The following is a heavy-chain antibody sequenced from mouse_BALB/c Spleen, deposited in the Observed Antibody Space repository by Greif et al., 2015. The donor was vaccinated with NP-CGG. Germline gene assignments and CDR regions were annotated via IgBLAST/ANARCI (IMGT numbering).Heavy chain of an antibody. CDR2: IYPGDGDT. J-gene: IGHJ4*01. V-gene: IGHV1-87*01. D-gene: IGHD1-1*01. CDR1: GYTFTSYW. Sequence: QVQLQQSGAELARPGASVKLSCKASGYTFTSYWMQWVKQRPGQGLEWIGAIYPGDGDTRYTQKFKGKATLTADKSSSTAYMQLSRLASEDSAVYYCAREAYYGSSYLYAMDYWGQGTSVTVSS. CDR3: AREAYYGSSYLYAMDY.